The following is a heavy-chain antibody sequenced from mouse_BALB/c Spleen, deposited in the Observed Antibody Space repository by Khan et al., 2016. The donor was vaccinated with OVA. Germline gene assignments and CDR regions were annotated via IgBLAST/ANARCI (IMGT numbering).Heavy chain of an antibody. V-gene: IGHV1-7*01. J-gene: IGHJ2*01. CDR3: ARGGYDYGLFDY. D-gene: IGHD2-4*01. CDR1: GYTFTSYW. CDR2: INPSTGYT. Sequence: QVQLQQSGAELAKPGASVKMSCKASGYTFTSYWMHWVKQRPGQGLEWIGYINPSTGYTEYNQKFKDKATLTADKSSSTAYMQLSSLTSEDSAVXYCARGGYDYGLFDYWGQGTTLTVSS.